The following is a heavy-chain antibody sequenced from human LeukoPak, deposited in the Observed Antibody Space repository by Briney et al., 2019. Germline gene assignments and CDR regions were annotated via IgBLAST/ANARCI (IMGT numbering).Heavy chain of an antibody. CDR2: FSASGGTT. CDR1: GFTFSGSA. V-gene: IGHV3-23*01. Sequence: GGSLRLSCAASGFTFSGSAMNWVRQAPGKGLEWVSSFSASGGTTYYADSVKGRFTISRDNSKNTLSVQMNSLRAEDTAVYYCAKANYSGSYYFDSWGQGTLVTVSS. D-gene: IGHD1-26*01. CDR3: AKANYSGSYYFDS. J-gene: IGHJ4*02.